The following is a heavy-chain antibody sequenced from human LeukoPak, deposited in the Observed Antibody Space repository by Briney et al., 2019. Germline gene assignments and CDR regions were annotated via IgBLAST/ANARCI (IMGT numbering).Heavy chain of an antibody. CDR2: INTNTGNP. J-gene: IGHJ4*02. CDR1: GYIFTSYV. CDR3: ARPPDSSGYNYFDY. D-gene: IGHD3-22*01. V-gene: IGHV7-4-1*02. Sequence: ASVKVSCKASGYIFTSYVLHWVRQAPGQGLEWMGWINTNTGNPTYAQGFTGRFVFSLDTSVSTAYLQISSLKADDTAMYYCARPPDSSGYNYFDYWGQGTLVTVSS.